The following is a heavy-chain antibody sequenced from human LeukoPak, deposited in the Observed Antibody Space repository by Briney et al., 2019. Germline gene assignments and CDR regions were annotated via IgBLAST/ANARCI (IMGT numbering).Heavy chain of an antibody. CDR2: ISYDGSNK. CDR1: GFTFSSYA. Sequence: GRSLRRSCAASGFTFSSYAMHWVRQAPGKGLEWVAVISYDGSNKYYADSVKGRFTISRDNSKNTLYLQMNSLRAEDTAVYYCARGTYYYDSSGYYYWGQGTLVTVSS. D-gene: IGHD3-22*01. J-gene: IGHJ4*02. V-gene: IGHV3-30*04. CDR3: ARGTYYYDSSGYYY.